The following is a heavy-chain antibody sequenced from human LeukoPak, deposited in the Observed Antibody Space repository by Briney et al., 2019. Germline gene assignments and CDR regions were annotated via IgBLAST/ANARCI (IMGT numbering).Heavy chain of an antibody. CDR3: ARRERWLQQQVFDY. J-gene: IGHJ4*02. V-gene: IGHV4-34*01. CDR1: GGSFSGYS. CDR2: INHSGST. D-gene: IGHD5-24*01. Sequence: NSSETLSLTCAVYGGSFSGYSWSWIRQPPGKGLEWIGEINHSGSTNYNPSLKSRVTISVDTSKNQFSLKLSSVTAADTAVYYCARRERWLQQQVFDYWGQGTLVTVSS.